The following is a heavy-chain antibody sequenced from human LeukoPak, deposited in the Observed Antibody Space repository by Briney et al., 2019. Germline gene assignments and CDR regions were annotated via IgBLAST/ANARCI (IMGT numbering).Heavy chain of an antibody. CDR2: IYENGGTT. V-gene: IGHV3-23*01. Sequence: PGGSLRLSCVGSGFTFRSHAMSWVRQAPEKGLEFVSGIYENGGTTYYADSVKGRFTISRDISKNTLYLQMDSLRAEDTAVYYCAKAEDSSGYYYYLFDYWGQGTLVTVSS. CDR3: AKAEDSSGYYYYLFDY. CDR1: GFTFRSHA. D-gene: IGHD3-22*01. J-gene: IGHJ4*02.